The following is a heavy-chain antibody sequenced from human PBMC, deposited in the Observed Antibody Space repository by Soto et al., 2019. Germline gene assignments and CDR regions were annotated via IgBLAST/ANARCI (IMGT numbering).Heavy chain of an antibody. Sequence: QTLSRTCAISGDSVSSNSAAWNWIRQSPSRGLEWLGRTYYRSKWYNDYAVSVKSRITINPDTSKNQFSLQLNSVTPEDTAVYYCARDPLDPHNDAFDIWGQGTMVTVSS. CDR1: GDSVSSNSAA. J-gene: IGHJ3*02. CDR2: TYYRSKWYN. D-gene: IGHD1-1*01. V-gene: IGHV6-1*01. CDR3: ARDPLDPHNDAFDI.